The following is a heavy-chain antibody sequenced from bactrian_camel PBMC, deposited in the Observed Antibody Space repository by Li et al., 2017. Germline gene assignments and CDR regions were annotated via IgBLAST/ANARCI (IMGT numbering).Heavy chain of an antibody. D-gene: IGHD1*01. CDR3: AKDRANRWDSFDY. CDR1: GFDFSNYA. CDR2: ITSDEGT. J-gene: IGHJ6*01. Sequence: VQLVESGGALVQPGESLRLSCVASGFDFSNYAMSWVRQAPGKGLEWVSTITSDEGTFYPDSVKGRFTISRDNAKNTVYLQLNGLQTEDMAMYYCAKDRANRWDSFDYWGQGTQVTVS. V-gene: IGHV3S40*01.